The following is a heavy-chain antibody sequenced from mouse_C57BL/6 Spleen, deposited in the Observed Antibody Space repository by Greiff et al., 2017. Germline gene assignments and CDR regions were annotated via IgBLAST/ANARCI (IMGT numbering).Heavy chain of an antibody. J-gene: IGHJ2*01. V-gene: IGHV1-50*01. D-gene: IGHD4-1*01. CDR2: IDPSDSYT. Sequence: QVQLQQPGAELVKPGASVKLSCKASGYTFTSYWMQWVKQRPGQGLEWIGEIDPSDSYTNYNQTFKGKATLTVDTSSRTAYMQLSSLTSEDSAVYYCARSAGTHFDYWGQGTTLTVSS. CDR1: GYTFTSYW. CDR3: ARSAGTHFDY.